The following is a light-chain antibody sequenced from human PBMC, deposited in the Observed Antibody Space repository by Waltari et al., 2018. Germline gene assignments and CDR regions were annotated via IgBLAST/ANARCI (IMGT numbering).Light chain of an antibody. J-gene: IGKJ4*01. CDR2: AAS. Sequence: IQMTQSPSSLSASVGDRVTITCRASQSIRGNLTWYQQKAGRAPKLLIYAASSLESGVPSRFSGSGSGTDFTLTISSLQPEDFATYYCQQFYSYPLTFGGGTKVEIK. V-gene: IGKV1-13*02. CDR3: QQFYSYPLT. CDR1: QSIRGN.